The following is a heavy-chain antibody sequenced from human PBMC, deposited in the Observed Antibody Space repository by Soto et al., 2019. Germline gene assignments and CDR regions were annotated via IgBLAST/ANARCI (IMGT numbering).Heavy chain of an antibody. CDR2: ISGSGGST. CDR1: GFTFSSYA. V-gene: IGHV3-23*01. J-gene: IGHJ4*02. Sequence: EVQLLESGGGLVQPGGSLRLSCAASGFTFSSYAMSWVRQAPGKGLEWVSAISGSGGSTYYADSVKCRFTISRDNSKNTLYLQMNSLRAEDTAVYYCANLEGWELPNFDYWGQGTLVTVSS. CDR3: ANLEGWELPNFDY. D-gene: IGHD1-26*01.